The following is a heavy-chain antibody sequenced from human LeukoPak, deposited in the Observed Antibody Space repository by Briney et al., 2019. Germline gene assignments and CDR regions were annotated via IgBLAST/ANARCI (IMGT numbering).Heavy chain of an antibody. CDR1: GFTFSSYG. Sequence: PGGSLRLSCEASGFTFSSYGMSWVRQAPGKGLEWVSAISGSGGSTYYADSVKGRFTISRDNSKNTLYLQMNSLRAEDTAVYYCAKDLGSSSWYYFDYWGQGTLVTVFS. D-gene: IGHD6-13*01. CDR2: ISGSGGST. J-gene: IGHJ4*02. CDR3: AKDLGSSSWYYFDY. V-gene: IGHV3-23*01.